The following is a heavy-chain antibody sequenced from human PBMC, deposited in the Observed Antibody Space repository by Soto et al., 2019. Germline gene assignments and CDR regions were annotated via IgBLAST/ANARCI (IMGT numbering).Heavy chain of an antibody. V-gene: IGHV4-30-4*01. CDR3: VRTAREGAVAPHWFDR. D-gene: IGHD2-21*02. CDR1: GASTRSTDYY. CDR2: VYYTGST. J-gene: IGHJ5*02. Sequence: SETLSLTYTVSGASTRSTDYYWSWIRQAPGKGLEWIGYVYYTGSTYYNPSLMSRLTISVDTSKNQFSLKLTSVTAAETAVYYCVRTAREGAVAPHWFDRWGQGTQVTVSS.